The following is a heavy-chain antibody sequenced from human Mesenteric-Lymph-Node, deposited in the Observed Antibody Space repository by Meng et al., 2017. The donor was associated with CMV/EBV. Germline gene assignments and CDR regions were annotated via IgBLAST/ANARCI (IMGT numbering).Heavy chain of an antibody. J-gene: IGHJ3*02. D-gene: IGHD2-2*01. Sequence: GGSLRLSCAASGFTFSSYSMNWVRQAPGKGLEWVSYISSSSSTIYYADSVKGRFTISRDNAKNSLYLQMNSLRAEDTAVYYCARADLGYCSSTSCYAFDIWGQGTMVTVSS. CDR3: ARADLGYCSSTSCYAFDI. CDR2: ISSSSSTI. CDR1: GFTFSSYS. V-gene: IGHV3-48*04.